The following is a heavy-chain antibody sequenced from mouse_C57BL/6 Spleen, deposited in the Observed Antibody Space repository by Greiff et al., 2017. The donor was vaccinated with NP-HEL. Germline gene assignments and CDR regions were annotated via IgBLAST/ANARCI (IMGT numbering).Heavy chain of an antibody. CDR2: IDPSDSYT. D-gene: IGHD6-1*01. CDR3: ASSAAWFAY. Sequence: QVQLQQSGAELVMPGASVKLSCKASGYTFTSYWMHWVKQRPGQGLEWIGEIDPSDSYTNYNQKFKGKSTLTVDKSSSTAYMQLSSLTSEDSAVYYCASSAAWFAYWGQGTLVTVSA. V-gene: IGHV1-69*01. J-gene: IGHJ3*01. CDR1: GYTFTSYW.